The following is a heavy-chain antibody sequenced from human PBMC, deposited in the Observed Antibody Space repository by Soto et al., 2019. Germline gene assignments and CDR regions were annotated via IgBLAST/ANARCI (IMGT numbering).Heavy chain of an antibody. CDR3: ATSNWFDP. CDR2: IYYSGST. V-gene: IGHV4-39*01. Sequence: QLQLQESGPGLVKPSETLSLTCTVSGGSISSRGYYWGWIRQPPGKGLEWIGTIYYSGSTYYNPSLKRRVTISVDTSKNQCSLKLSSVTAADTAVYYCATSNWFDPWGQGTLVTVSS. CDR1: GGSISSRGYY. J-gene: IGHJ5*02.